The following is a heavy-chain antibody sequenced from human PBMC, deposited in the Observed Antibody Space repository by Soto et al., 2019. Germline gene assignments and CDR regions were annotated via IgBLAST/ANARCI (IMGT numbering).Heavy chain of an antibody. CDR1: GFTFDDYA. J-gene: IGHJ4*02. V-gene: IGHV3-9*01. D-gene: IGHD6-13*01. CDR2: ISWNSGSI. CDR3: GKDLAYSSSGNFDY. Sequence: GGSLRLSCAASGFTFDDYAMHWVRQTPGKGLEKVSGISWNSGSIGHADSVKGRFTISRDNAKNSLYLQMNSLRAEDSALYYCGKDLAYSSSGNFDYWGQGTLVTVSS.